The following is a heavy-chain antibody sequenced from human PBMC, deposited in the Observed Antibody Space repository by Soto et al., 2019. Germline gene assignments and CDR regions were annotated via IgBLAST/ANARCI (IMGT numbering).Heavy chain of an antibody. CDR1: GGSISSYY. CDR3: ARLPAYYYGSGSSPGAFDI. CDR2: IYYSGST. J-gene: IGHJ3*02. V-gene: IGHV4-59*08. Sequence: SETLSLTCTVSGGSISSYYWSWIRQPPGKGLEWIGYIYYSGSTNYNPSLKSRVTISVDTSKNQFSLKLSSVTAADTAVYYCARLPAYYYGSGSSPGAFDIWGQGTMVTVSS. D-gene: IGHD3-10*01.